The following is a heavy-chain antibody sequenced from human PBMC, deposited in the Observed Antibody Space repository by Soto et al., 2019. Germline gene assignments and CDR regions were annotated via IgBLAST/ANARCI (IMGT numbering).Heavy chain of an antibody. V-gene: IGHV3-30*18. D-gene: IGHD1-1*01. CDR2: ISYDGSNK. CDR1: GFTFSSYG. CDR3: AKNWNDPPHY. J-gene: IGHJ4*02. Sequence: PVGSLRLSCAASGFTFSSYGMHWVRQAPGKGLEWVAVISYDGSNKYYADSVKGRFTISRDNSKNTLYLQMNSLRAEDTAVYYCAKNWNDPPHYWGQGTLVTVSS.